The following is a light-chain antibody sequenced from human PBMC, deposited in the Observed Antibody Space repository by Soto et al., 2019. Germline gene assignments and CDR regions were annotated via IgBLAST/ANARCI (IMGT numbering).Light chain of an antibody. CDR1: QTISSW. CDR2: KAS. CDR3: QQCNTYSLT. J-gene: IGKJ4*01. Sequence: DIQMTQYPSTLSGSVGDRVTSTCRASQTISSWLAWYQQKPGKAPKLLIYKASTLKSGVPSRFSGSGSGTEFTLTISSLQPDDFATYYCQQCNTYSLTFGGGTKVDI. V-gene: IGKV1-5*03.